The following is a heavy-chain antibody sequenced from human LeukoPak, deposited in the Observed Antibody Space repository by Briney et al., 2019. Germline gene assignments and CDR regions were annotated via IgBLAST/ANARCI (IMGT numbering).Heavy chain of an antibody. D-gene: IGHD3-22*01. J-gene: IGHJ3*02. CDR3: AKDILYYYDSSGYWCAFDI. CDR1: GFTFSSYA. V-gene: IGHV3-23*01. CDR2: ISGSGGST. Sequence: PGGSLRLSCAASGFTFSSYAMSWVRQAPGKGLEWVSAISGSGGSTYYADSVKGRLTISRDNSKNTPYLQMNSLRAEDTAVYYCAKDILYYYDSSGYWCAFDIWGQGTMVTVSS.